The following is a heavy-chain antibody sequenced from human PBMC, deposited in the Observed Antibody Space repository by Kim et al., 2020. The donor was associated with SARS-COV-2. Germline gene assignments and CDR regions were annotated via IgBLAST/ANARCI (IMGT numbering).Heavy chain of an antibody. J-gene: IGHJ4*02. CDR2: T. Sequence: TYYRDTVKGRLTTTRQNSKNTRYLQMHNRRREDTAVYYCAKTVTLDHWGQGTLVTVSS. D-gene: IGHD4-17*01. CDR3: AKTVTLDH. V-gene: IGHV3-53*04.